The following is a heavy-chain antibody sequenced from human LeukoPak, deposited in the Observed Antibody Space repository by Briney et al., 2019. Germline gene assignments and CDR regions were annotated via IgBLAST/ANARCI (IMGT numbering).Heavy chain of an antibody. Sequence: KPSETLSLTCSVSGGSISDYYWSWIRQSPGKRLEWIAYIYYSGNTNYNPSLKSRVNISVDTSKNQFSLKLSSVTAADTAVYYCARVAYFYGSGSYCFDYWAREPWSPSPQ. D-gene: IGHD3-10*01. CDR2: IYYSGNT. CDR1: GGSISDYY. CDR3: ARVAYFYGSGSYCFDY. J-gene: IGHJ4*02. V-gene: IGHV4-59*01.